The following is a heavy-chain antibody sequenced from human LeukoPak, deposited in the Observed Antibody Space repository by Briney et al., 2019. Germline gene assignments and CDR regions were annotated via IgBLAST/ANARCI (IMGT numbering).Heavy chain of an antibody. CDR3: ARVKALGVVGSTTVLDP. CDR2: INPNSGGV. J-gene: IGHJ5*02. V-gene: IGHV1-2*02. Sequence: GASVKVSCKASGYTFTDYYIHWVRQAPGQGLEWMGWINPNSGGVNYVQRFRGRVTMTRDTSITTAYMELSSLRSDDTAIYYCARVKALGVVGSTTVLDPWGQGTLVTVSS. D-gene: IGHD1-26*01. CDR1: GYTFTDYY.